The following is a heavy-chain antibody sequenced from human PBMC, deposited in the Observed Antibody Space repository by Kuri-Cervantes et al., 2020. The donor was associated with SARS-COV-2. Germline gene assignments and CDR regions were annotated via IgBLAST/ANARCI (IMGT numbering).Heavy chain of an antibody. CDR2: ISHDGKNK. Sequence: GGSLRLSCAASGFTFSSYGMHWVRQAPGKGLEWVAVISHDGKNKKCIASGKGRFTISRDNSQNTLYLHTKSLRSEDTAMYYCAKDRVGVQDFWGQGTLVTVSS. D-gene: IGHD2-21*01. J-gene: IGHJ4*02. CDR1: GFTFSSYG. CDR3: AKDRVGVQDF. V-gene: IGHV3-30*18.